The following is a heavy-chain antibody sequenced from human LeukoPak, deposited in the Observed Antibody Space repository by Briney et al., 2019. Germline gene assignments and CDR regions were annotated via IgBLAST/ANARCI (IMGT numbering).Heavy chain of an antibody. D-gene: IGHD4-17*01. CDR1: GVSFNDYY. Sequence: PSETLSLTCAVSGVSFNDYYWSWVRQTPGKVLEWIGEINHSGYTNDSPSLKSRVTISIDTSRKQFSLNLRSVTVADTGIYYCTRMTTGHDYWGQGTLVTVNS. V-gene: IGHV4-34*01. CDR3: TRMTTGHDY. J-gene: IGHJ4*02. CDR2: INHSGYT.